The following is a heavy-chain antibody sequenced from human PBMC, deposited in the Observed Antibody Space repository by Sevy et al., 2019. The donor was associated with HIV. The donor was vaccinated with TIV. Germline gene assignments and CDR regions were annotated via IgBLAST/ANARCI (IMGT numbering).Heavy chain of an antibody. J-gene: IGHJ4*02. CDR3: ARDVDTPFVRSFDS. CDR2: ISSSSRTI. D-gene: IGHD5-18*01. Sequence: GGSLRLSCVVSGLTFSSDSMNWLRQAPGKGLEWLAYISSSSRTIYYADSVEGRFTISRDNDKKSVFLQMNNLRDEDSATYYCARDVDTPFVRSFDSWGQRTLVTASS. CDR1: GLTFSSDS. V-gene: IGHV3-48*02.